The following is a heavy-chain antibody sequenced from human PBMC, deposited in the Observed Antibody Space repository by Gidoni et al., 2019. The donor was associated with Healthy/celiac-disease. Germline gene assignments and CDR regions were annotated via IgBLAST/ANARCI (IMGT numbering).Heavy chain of an antibody. CDR1: GFTFSSYG. CDR2: ISYDGSNK. J-gene: IGHJ6*02. V-gene: IGHV3-30*18. Sequence: QVQLVESGGGVVQPGRSLRLSCAASGFTFSSYGMHWVRQAPGKGLEWVAVISYDGSNKYYADSVKGRFTISRDNSKNTLYLQMNSLRAEDTAVYYCAKASYYDSSGYMDVWGQGTTVTVSS. CDR3: AKASYYDSSGYMDV. D-gene: IGHD3-22*01.